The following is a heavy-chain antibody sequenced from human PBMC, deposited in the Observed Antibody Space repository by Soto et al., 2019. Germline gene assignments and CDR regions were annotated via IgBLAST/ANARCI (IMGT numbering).Heavy chain of an antibody. CDR1: GYTFTGYY. CDR3: ARVPSYGGRYYYYGMDV. D-gene: IGHD5-18*01. Sequence: ASVKVSCKASGYTFTGYYMHWVRQAPGQGLEWMGWINPNSGGTNYAQKFQGRVTMTRDTSISTAYMELSRLRSDDTAVYYCARVPSYGGRYYYYGMDVWGQGTTVTVSS. J-gene: IGHJ6*02. CDR2: INPNSGGT. V-gene: IGHV1-2*02.